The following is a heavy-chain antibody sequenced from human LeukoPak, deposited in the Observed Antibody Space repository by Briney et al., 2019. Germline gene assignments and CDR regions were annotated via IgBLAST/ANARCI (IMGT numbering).Heavy chain of an antibody. D-gene: IGHD6-13*01. CDR1: GFTVSSNY. CDR3: ARDMAAAGTSAFDI. V-gene: IGHV3-66*01. CDR2: IYSGGST. Sequence: TGGSLRLSCAASGFTVSSNYMSWVRQAPGKGLEWVSVIYSGGSTYYADSVKGRFTISRDNSKNTLYLQMNSLRAEDTAVYYCARDMAAAGTSAFDIWGQGTMVTVSS. J-gene: IGHJ3*02.